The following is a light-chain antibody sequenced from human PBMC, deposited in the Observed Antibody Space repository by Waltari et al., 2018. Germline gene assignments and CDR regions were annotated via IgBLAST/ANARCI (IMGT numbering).Light chain of an antibody. V-gene: IGLV2-14*03. J-gene: IGLJ2*01. CDR1: SRDIGVPNY. CDR2: HVN. Sequence: QSALTQPASVSGSPGQSTTTPCPGTSRDIGVPNYASWSQQHPGKAPKLLIYHVNTRPSGVSNRFSGSKSGNTASLTISGLQAEDESDYYCSSYTTTNTLEVIFGTGTKLTVL. CDR3: SSYTTTNTLEVI.